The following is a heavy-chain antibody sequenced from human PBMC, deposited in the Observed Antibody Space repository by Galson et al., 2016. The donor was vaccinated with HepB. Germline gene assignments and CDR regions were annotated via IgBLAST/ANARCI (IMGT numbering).Heavy chain of an antibody. Sequence: SLRLSCAASGFTFSTYWMHWVRQPPGKGLVWVSRIAPDGGNTEYADSVKGRFTISRDNAKNTLYLQMNSLRAEDTAVYYCARDWYSSPGSWGQGTLVTVSS. CDR1: GFTFSTYW. CDR2: IAPDGGNT. V-gene: IGHV3-74*01. CDR3: ARDWYSSPGS. D-gene: IGHD6-13*01. J-gene: IGHJ5*02.